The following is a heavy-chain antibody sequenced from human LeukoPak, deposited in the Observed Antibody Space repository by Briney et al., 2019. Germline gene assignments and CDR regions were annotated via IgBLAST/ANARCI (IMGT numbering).Heavy chain of an antibody. CDR2: INHSGST. CDR3: ARGKAAGTEFDY. J-gene: IGHJ4*02. V-gene: IGHV4-34*01. D-gene: IGHD6-13*01. CDR1: GGSFSGYY. Sequence: SETLSLTCAVYGGSFSGYYWSWIRQPPGKWLEWIGEINHSGSTNYNPSLKSRVTISVDTSKNQFSLKLSSVTAADTAVYYCARGKAAGTEFDYWGQGTLVTVSS.